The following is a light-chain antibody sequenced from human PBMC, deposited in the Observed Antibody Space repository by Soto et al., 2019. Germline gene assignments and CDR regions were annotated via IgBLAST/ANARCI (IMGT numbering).Light chain of an antibody. CDR1: SSDVGEYNY. J-gene: IGLJ2*01. CDR3: SSYAGSNNFGV. Sequence: QSALTQPPSVSGSPGQSVTISCTGTSSDVGEYNYVSWYQHQPDKAPKLMIYEVTKRPSGVPDRFSGSKSGNTASLTVSGLQAEDEADYYCSSYAGSNNFGVFGGGTQLTVL. V-gene: IGLV2-8*01. CDR2: EVT.